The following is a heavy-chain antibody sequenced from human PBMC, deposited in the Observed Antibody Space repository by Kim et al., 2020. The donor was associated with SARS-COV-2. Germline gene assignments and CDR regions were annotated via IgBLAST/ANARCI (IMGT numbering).Heavy chain of an antibody. D-gene: IGHD6-13*01. V-gene: IGHV3-9*01. CDR2: ISWNSGSI. CDR3: AKDRRVRIAAAGERAFDI. J-gene: IGHJ3*02. CDR1: GFTFDDYA. Sequence: GGSLRLSCAASGFTFDDYAMHWVRQAPGKGLEWVSGISWNSGSIGYADSVKGRFTISRDNAKNSLYLQMNSLRAEDTALYYCAKDRRVRIAAAGERAFDIWGQGTMVTVSS.